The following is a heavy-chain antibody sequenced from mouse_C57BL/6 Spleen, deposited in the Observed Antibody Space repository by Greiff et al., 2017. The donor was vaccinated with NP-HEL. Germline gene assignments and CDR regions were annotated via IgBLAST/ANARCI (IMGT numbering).Heavy chain of an antibody. D-gene: IGHD1-1*01. CDR2: ISDGGSYT. Sequence: EVKLMESGGGLVKPGGSLKLSCAASGFTFSSYAMSWVRQTPEKRLEWVATISDGGSYTYYPDNVKGRFTISRDNAKNNLYLQMSHLKSEDTAMYYCARDQDYGSRPLYYFDYWGQGTTLTVSS. J-gene: IGHJ2*01. V-gene: IGHV5-4*01. CDR3: ARDQDYGSRPLYYFDY. CDR1: GFTFSSYA.